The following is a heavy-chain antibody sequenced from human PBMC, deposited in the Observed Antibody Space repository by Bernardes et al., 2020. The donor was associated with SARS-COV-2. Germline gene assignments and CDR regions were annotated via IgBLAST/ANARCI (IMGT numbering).Heavy chain of an antibody. V-gene: IGHV4-34*01. CDR1: VGSFSGYY. D-gene: IGHD2-2*01. J-gene: IGHJ4*02. Sequence: EPISITSGVYVGSFSGYYWTWIRPAPGKGLEWIGAITHSGGTTYNPSLKSRVTISLDASKQQFSLELISVTAADTAVYFCARGSQSRIVVVPAATIHFDYWGLGSLVTVSS. CDR3: ARGSQSRIVVVPAATIHFDY. CDR2: ITHSGGT.